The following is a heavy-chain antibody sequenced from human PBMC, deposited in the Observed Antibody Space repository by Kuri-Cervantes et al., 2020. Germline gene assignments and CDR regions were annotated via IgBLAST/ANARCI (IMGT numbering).Heavy chain of an antibody. CDR2: IRSKANSYAT. CDR1: GFTFSGSA. V-gene: IGHV3-73*01. CDR3: TRYCSSTSCPRASDP. Sequence: GGSLRLSCAASGFTFSGSAMHWVRQASGKGLEWVGRIRSKANSYATAYAASVKGRFTISRDDSKNTAYLQMNSLKTEDTAVYYCTRYCSSTSCPRASDPWGQGTLVTVS. D-gene: IGHD2-2*01. J-gene: IGHJ5*02.